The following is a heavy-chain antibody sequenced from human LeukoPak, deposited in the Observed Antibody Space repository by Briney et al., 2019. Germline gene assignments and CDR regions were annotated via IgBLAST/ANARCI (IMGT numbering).Heavy chain of an antibody. V-gene: IGHV3-23*01. CDR3: ANAFYCSSTSCYRWFDP. Sequence: GGSLGLSCAASGFTFSSYAMSWVRQAPGKGLEWVSAISGSGGSTYYADSVKGRFTISRDNSKNTLYLQMNSLRAEDTAVYYCANAFYCSSTSCYRWFDPWGQGTLVTVSS. D-gene: IGHD2-2*01. CDR2: ISGSGGST. J-gene: IGHJ5*02. CDR1: GFTFSSYA.